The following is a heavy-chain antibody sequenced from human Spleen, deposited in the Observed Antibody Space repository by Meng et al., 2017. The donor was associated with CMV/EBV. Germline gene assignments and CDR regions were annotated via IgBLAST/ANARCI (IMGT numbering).Heavy chain of an antibody. CDR1: GFSLSTSGVG. J-gene: IGHJ5*02. CDR3: AHSDQWELRGKGWFDP. V-gene: IGHV2-5*02. Sequence: QITLKEAGPTLVKPTPTLTPTCTFSGFSLSTSGVGVGWIRQPPGKALEWLALIYWDDDKRYSPSLKSRLTITKDTSKNQVVLTMTNMDPVDTATYYCAHSDQWELRGKGWFDPWGQGTLVTVSS. CDR2: IYWDDDK. D-gene: IGHD1-26*01.